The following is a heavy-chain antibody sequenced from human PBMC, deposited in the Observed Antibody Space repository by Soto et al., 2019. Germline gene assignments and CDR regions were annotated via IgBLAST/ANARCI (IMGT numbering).Heavy chain of an antibody. D-gene: IGHD3-22*01. CDR2: INWNGGST. J-gene: IGHJ4*02. V-gene: IGHV3-20*04. Sequence: GGSLRLSCAASGFTFDDYGMSWVRQAPGKGLEWVSGINWNGGSTGYADSVRGRFTISRDNAKNYLYLQMNSLRAEDTALYYCARIPYYYDSSGYYPFDYWGQGTLVTVSS. CDR1: GFTFDDYG. CDR3: ARIPYYYDSSGYYPFDY.